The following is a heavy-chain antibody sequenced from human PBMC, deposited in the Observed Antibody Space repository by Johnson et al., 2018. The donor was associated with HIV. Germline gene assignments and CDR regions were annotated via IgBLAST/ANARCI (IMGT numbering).Heavy chain of an antibody. CDR1: GFTFSSYG. CDR3: ARDSPFDAFDI. V-gene: IGHV3-NL1*01. J-gene: IGHJ3*02. Sequence: QVQLVESGGGVVQPGRSLRLSCAASGFTFSSYGMHWVRQAPGKGLEWVAVIYSGGSTYYADSVKGRFTISRDNSKNTLYLQMNSLRAEDTAVYYCARDSPFDAFDIWGQGTMVTVSS. CDR2: IYSGGST.